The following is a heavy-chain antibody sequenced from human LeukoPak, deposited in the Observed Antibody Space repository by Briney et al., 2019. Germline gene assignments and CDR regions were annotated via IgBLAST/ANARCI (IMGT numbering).Heavy chain of an antibody. CDR3: ARAIAVAGYNDY. CDR1: GYTFTSYG. CDR2: ISAYNGNT. J-gene: IGHJ4*02. D-gene: IGHD6-19*01. Sequence: ASVKVSCKAPGYTFTSYGISWVRQAPGQGLEWMGWISAYNGNTNYAQKLQGRVTMTTDTSTSTAYMELRSLRSDDTAVYYCARAIAVAGYNDYWGQGTLVTVSS. V-gene: IGHV1-18*01.